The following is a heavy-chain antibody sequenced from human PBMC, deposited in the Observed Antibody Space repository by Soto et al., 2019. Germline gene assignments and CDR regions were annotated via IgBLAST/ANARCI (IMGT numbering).Heavy chain of an antibody. J-gene: IGHJ4*02. V-gene: IGHV3-33*01. CDR2: IWYDGSNK. Sequence: SPRLSFRASWFTFSSYGMHWGRPGPGKGVGWVAVIWYDGSNKYYAASGKGRFTISRDNSKNTLYLQMNSLRAEDTAVYYCARDGYCSGGSCYSVPVFDYWGQGTLVTVSS. D-gene: IGHD2-15*01. CDR1: WFTFSSYG. CDR3: ARDGYCSGGSCYSVPVFDY.